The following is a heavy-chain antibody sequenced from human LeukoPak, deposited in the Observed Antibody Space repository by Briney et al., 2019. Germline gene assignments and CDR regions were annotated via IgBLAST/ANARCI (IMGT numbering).Heavy chain of an antibody. Sequence: PGGSLRLSCAASGFTFSSYWMRSVRQAPGKGLEWVANIKQDGSEKYYVDSVKGRFTISRDNAKNSLYLQMNSLRAEDTAVYYCARVGYSYGHVNYYFDYWGQGTLVTVSS. CDR3: ARVGYSYGHVNYYFDY. V-gene: IGHV3-7*01. J-gene: IGHJ4*02. CDR2: IKQDGSEK. CDR1: GFTFSSYW. D-gene: IGHD5-18*01.